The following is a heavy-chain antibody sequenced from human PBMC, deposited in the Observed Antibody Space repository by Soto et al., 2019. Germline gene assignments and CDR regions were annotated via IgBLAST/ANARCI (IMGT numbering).Heavy chain of an antibody. CDR2: ISSSSSTI. CDR3: ARDSPPITIFAVVTKLKY. Sequence: PGGSLRLSCAASGFTFSSYSMNWVRQAPGKGLEWVSYISSSSSTIYYADSVKGRFTISRDNAKNSLYLQMNSLRAEDTAVYYCARDSPPITIFAVVTKLKYWGQGTLVTV. D-gene: IGHD3-3*01. V-gene: IGHV3-48*01. J-gene: IGHJ4*02. CDR1: GFTFSSYS.